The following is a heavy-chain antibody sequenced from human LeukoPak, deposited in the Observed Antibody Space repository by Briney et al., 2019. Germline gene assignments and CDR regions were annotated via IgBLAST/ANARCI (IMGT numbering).Heavy chain of an antibody. CDR1: GFTFSSYA. V-gene: IGHV3-30-3*01. D-gene: IGHD2-2*01. CDR2: ISYDGSNK. J-gene: IGHJ5*02. Sequence: GGSLRLSCAASGFTFSSYAMHWVRQAPGKGLEWVAVISYDGSNKYYADSVKGRFTISRDNSKNTLYLQMNSLRAEDTAVYYCARGGDIVVVPAAIWGGNWFDPWGQGTLVTVSS. CDR3: ARGGDIVVVPAAIWGGNWFDP.